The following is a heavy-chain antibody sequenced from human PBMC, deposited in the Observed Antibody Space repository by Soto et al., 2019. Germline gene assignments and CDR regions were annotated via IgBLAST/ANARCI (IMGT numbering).Heavy chain of an antibody. V-gene: IGHV1-69*13. CDR3: ARRTGGYSYGYGQYYYYYYGMDV. J-gene: IGHJ6*02. Sequence: SVKVSCKASGGTFSSYAISWVRQAPGQGLEWMGGIIPIFGTANYAQKFQGRVTITADESTSTAYMELSSLRSEDTAVYYCARRTGGYSYGYGQYYYYYYGMDVWGQGTRVTVSS. D-gene: IGHD5-18*01. CDR2: IIPIFGTA. CDR1: GGTFSSYA.